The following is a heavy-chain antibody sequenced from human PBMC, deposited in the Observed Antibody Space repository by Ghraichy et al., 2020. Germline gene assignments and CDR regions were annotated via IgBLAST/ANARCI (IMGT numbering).Heavy chain of an antibody. CDR3: ARAGWTRAYYDFWSGSQVSWFDP. J-gene: IGHJ5*02. D-gene: IGHD3-3*01. CDR1: GYTFTSYD. Sequence: ASVKVSCKASGYTFTSYDINWVRQATGQGLEWMGWMNPNSGNTGYAQKFQGRVTITRNTSISTAYMELSSLRSEDTAVYYCARAGWTRAYYDFWSGSQVSWFDPWGQGTLVTVSS. CDR2: MNPNSGNT. V-gene: IGHV1-8*03.